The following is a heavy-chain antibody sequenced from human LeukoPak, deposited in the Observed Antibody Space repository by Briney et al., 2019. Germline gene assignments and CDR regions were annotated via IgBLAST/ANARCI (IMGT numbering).Heavy chain of an antibody. Sequence: ASVKVSCKASGYTFTGYYMHWVRRAPGQGLEWMGWMNPYSGGTNYAQKFQGRVTMTRDTSINTAYMEVSRLRSDDTAVYYCARDGLRGYTYGRNYSYFYYLDVWGKGTTVTISS. CDR3: ARDGLRGYTYGRNYSYFYYLDV. CDR2: MNPYSGGT. V-gene: IGHV1-2*02. D-gene: IGHD5-18*01. CDR1: GYTFTGYY. J-gene: IGHJ6*03.